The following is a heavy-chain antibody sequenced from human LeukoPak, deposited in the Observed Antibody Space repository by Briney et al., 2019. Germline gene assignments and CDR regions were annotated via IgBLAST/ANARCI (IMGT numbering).Heavy chain of an antibody. CDR1: GFTFSRYA. CDR3: AKSKAVAGDYYFDY. J-gene: IGHJ4*02. D-gene: IGHD6-19*01. CDR2: ISGSGGST. Sequence: GGSLRLSCAASGFTFSRYAMSWVRQAPGKGLEWVSAISGSGGSTYYADSVKGRFTISRDNSKNTLYLQMNSLRAEDTAVYYCAKSKAVAGDYYFDYWGQGTLVTVSS. V-gene: IGHV3-23*01.